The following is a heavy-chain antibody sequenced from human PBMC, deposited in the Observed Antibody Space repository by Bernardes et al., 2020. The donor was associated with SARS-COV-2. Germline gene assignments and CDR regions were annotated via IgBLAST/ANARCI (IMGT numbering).Heavy chain of an antibody. CDR1: AGSLSGYY. V-gene: IGHV4-34*01. Sequence: SETLSLTCSGNAGSLSGYYWNWIRQTPESGLEWIGEINHSGDTNYNPSLKDRVAISLDTSKNQFYLTLTSVTAADTAVYFCARARSWGRSFFDFWGQGTRVTVSS. J-gene: IGHJ4*02. CDR2: INHSGDT. CDR3: ARARSWGRSFFDF. D-gene: IGHD3-10*01.